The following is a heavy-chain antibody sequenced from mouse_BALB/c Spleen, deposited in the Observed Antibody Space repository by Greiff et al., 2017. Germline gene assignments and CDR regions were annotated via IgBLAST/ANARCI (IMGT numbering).Heavy chain of an antibody. J-gene: IGHJ2*01. V-gene: IGHV1S137*01. CDR3: ARAFYPHYFDY. CDR1: GYTFTDYA. CDR2: ISTYYGDA. Sequence: QVQLQQSGAELVRPGVSVKISCKGSGYTFTDYAMHWVKQSHAKSLEWIGVISTYYGDASYNQKFKGKATLTADKSSSTAYMQLSSLASEDSAVYYCARAFYPHYFDYWGQGTTLTVSS. D-gene: IGHD2-1*01.